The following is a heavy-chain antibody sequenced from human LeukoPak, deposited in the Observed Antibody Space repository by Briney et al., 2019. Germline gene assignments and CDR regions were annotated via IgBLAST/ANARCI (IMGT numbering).Heavy chain of an antibody. D-gene: IGHD6-13*01. J-gene: IGHJ4*02. CDR3: ARVGVFSSSWLLH. CDR1: GFTFSSYK. V-gene: IGHV3-48*03. Sequence: GGSLRLSCAASGFTFSSYKMNWVRQGPGKGLECVSSISRSATTIYYADSVKGRFTISRDNARNSLYLQMNSLRAEDTAVYHCARVGVFSSSWLLHWGQGTLVTVSS. CDR2: ISRSATTI.